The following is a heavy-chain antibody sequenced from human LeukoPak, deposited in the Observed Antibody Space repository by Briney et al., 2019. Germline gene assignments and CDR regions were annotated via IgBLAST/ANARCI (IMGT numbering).Heavy chain of an antibody. J-gene: IGHJ6*03. D-gene: IGHD4-17*01. CDR1: GYTFTSYG. V-gene: IGHV1-18*01. Sequence: ASVKVSCKASGYTFTSYGISWVRQAPGQGLEWMGWISAYNGNTNYAQKLQGRVTMTTDTSTSTAYMELSSLRSEDTAVYYCARGTVTRVYYYYYMDVWGKGTTVTISS. CDR2: ISAYNGNT. CDR3: ARGTVTRVYYYYYMDV.